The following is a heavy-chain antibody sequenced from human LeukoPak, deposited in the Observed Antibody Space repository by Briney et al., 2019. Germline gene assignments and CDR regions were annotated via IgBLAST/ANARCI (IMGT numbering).Heavy chain of an antibody. Sequence: RAGGSLRLSCAASGLTFSSYNMNWVRQAPGKGLEWVSGINWNGGSTGYADSVKGRFTISRDNAKNSLYLQMNSLRAEDTALYYCARPMTTVTYDAFDIWGQGTMVTVSS. CDR1: GLTFSSYN. CDR2: INWNGGST. V-gene: IGHV3-20*04. D-gene: IGHD4-17*01. CDR3: ARPMTTVTYDAFDI. J-gene: IGHJ3*02.